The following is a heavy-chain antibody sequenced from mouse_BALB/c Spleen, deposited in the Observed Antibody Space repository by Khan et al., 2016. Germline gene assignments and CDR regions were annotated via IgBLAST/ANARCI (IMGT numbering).Heavy chain of an antibody. CDR1: GFTFSNYW. Sequence: EVKLEVSGGGLVQPGGSMKLSCVASGFTFSNYWMNWVRQSPEKGLEWVAEIRLKSNNYATHYAESVKGRFTISRDESKSSVYLQMNNLSAEDTGIYYCTKLDYDYAMDYWGQGTSVTVSS. CDR2: IRLKSNNYAT. D-gene: IGHD1-1*02. V-gene: IGHV6-6*02. CDR3: TKLDYDYAMDY. J-gene: IGHJ4*01.